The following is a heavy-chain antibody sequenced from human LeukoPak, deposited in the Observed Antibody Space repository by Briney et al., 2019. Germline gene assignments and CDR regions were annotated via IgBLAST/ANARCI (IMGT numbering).Heavy chain of an antibody. J-gene: IGHJ3*02. CDR1: GFTFSSYG. CDR2: IWYDGSNK. D-gene: IGHD2-21*01. V-gene: IGHV3-33*01. Sequence: PGGSLRLSCAASGFTFSSYGMHWVRQAPGKGLEWVAVIWYDGSNKYYADSVKGRFTISRDNSKNTLYLQMNSLRAEDTAVYYCARDSASVASYAFDIWGQGTMVTVSS. CDR3: ARDSASVASYAFDI.